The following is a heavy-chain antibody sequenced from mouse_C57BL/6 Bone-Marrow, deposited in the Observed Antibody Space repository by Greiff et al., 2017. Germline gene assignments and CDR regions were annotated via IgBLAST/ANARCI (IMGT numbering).Heavy chain of an antibody. CDR3: AIKIYYGSSPDY. Sequence: QVQLQQPGAELVKPGASVKMSCKASGYTFTSYWITWVKQRPGQGLEWIGDIYPGSGSTNYNEKFKGKATLTVDTSSSTAYMQLSSLTSEDSAVYYCAIKIYYGSSPDYWGQGTTLTVSS. D-gene: IGHD1-1*01. CDR1: GYTFTSYW. CDR2: IYPGSGST. V-gene: IGHV1-55*01. J-gene: IGHJ2*01.